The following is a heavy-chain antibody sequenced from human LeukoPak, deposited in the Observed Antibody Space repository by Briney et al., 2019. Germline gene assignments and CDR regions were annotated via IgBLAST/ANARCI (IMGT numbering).Heavy chain of an antibody. CDR1: VYTFTGHY. CDR3: ARCSTPHWIFDAFDI. D-gene: IGHD1-1*01. J-gene: IGHJ3*02. V-gene: IGHV1-2*02. Sequence: ASLKVSCKASVYTFTGHYMQWVRHAPGQGREWMGWLNPNSGGQNYAQKFQGRVTMTRDTSISTAYMELSGLRSDDTAVYYCARCSTPHWIFDAFDIWGQGTMVTVSS. CDR2: LNPNSGGQ.